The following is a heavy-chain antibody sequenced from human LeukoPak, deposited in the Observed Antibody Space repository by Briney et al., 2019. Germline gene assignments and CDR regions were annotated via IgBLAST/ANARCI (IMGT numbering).Heavy chain of an antibody. J-gene: IGHJ6*02. V-gene: IGHV1-69*04. CDR2: IIPILGIA. CDR3: ARDIVVLPAAILEDYYYGMDV. Sequence: ASVKVSCKASGYTFTGYYMHWVRQAPGQGLEWMGRIIPILGIANYAQKFQGRVTITADKATSTAYMELSSLRSEDTAVYYCARDIVVLPAAILEDYYYGMDVWGQGTTVTVSS. CDR1: GYTFTGYY. D-gene: IGHD2-2*02.